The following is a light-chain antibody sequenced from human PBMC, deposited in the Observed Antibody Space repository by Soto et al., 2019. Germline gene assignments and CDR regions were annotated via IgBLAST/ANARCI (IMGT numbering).Light chain of an antibody. J-gene: IGLJ2*01. V-gene: IGLV2-23*02. CDR1: SSDVGSYTL. Sequence: QSALTQPASVSGSPGQSITISCTGTSSDVGSYTLVSWYQQHPGKAPKLMIYEVIKRPSGVSNRFSGSKSGNTASLTISGLQAEDGADYYCCLYAGSSTFGFGGGTKLAVL. CDR3: CLYAGSSTFG. CDR2: EVI.